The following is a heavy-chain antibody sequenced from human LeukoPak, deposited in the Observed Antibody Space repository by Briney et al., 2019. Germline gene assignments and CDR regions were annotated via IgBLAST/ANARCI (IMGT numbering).Heavy chain of an antibody. CDR2: IYYSGST. V-gene: IGHV4-59*01. CDR1: GGSISSYY. D-gene: IGHD3-9*01. CDR3: ARADYDILTGYHGLYYFDY. Sequence: SETLSLTCTVSGGSISSYYWSWIRQPPGKGLEWIGYIYYSGSTNYNPSLKSRVTISVDTSKNQFSLKLSSVTAADTAVHYCARADYDILTGYHGLYYFDYWGQGTLVTVSS. J-gene: IGHJ4*02.